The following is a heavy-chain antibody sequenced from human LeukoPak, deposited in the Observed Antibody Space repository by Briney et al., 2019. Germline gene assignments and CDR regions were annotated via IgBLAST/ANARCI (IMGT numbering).Heavy chain of an antibody. Sequence: SVTVSCKASGGTFSSYAINWVRQAPGQGLECMGGIIPMFGAVNYAQKFQGRLTITADESTTTAYMELSSLRSEDTAVYYCARDQRSPYRYYDNTGHDAFDIWGQGTIVTVSS. CDR2: IIPMFGAV. J-gene: IGHJ3*02. D-gene: IGHD3-16*01. CDR1: GGTFSSYA. V-gene: IGHV1-69*13. CDR3: ARDQRSPYRYYDNTGHDAFDI.